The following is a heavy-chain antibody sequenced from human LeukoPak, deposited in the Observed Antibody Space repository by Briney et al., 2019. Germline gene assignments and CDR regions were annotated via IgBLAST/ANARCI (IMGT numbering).Heavy chain of an antibody. D-gene: IGHD1-7*01. V-gene: IGHV3-53*01. J-gene: IGHJ6*03. Sequence: PGGSLRLSCAASGFTVSSNYMSWVRQAPGKGLEWVSVIYSGGSTYYADSVKGRFTISGDNSKNTLYLQMNSLRAEDTAVYYCARGPKITGTTLYYYYYMDVWGKGTTVTVSS. CDR3: ARGPKITGTTLYYYYYMDV. CDR2: IYSGGST. CDR1: GFTVSSNY.